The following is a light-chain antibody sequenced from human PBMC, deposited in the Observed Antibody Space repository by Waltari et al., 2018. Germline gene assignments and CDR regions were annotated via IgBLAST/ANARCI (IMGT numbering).Light chain of an antibody. CDR3: LQYNNWPRT. CDR1: QRVGGN. CDR2: GAS. J-gene: IGKJ1*01. V-gene: IGKV3-15*01. Sequence: ERVLTQSPDTLSVSPGERATLSCRASQRVGGNVAWYQQRPGQAPRPLIFGASIRASGIPARFSGSGSGTEFTFTISSLESEDFAVYYCLQYNNWPRTFGQGTKVEV.